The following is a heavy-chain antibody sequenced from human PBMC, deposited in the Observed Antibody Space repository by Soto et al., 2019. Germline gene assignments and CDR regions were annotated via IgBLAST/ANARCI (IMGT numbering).Heavy chain of an antibody. CDR1: GLTLRSYA. CDR3: AKGGPFTGGFDP. D-gene: IGHD3-16*01. V-gene: IGHV3-23*01. Sequence: EGQLLQSGGDLVQPGGSLRLSCAGSGLTLRSYAMTWIRQTPEKGLEWVSTITGRSAVPSYADSVNGRFTVSRDNSNNTLYLQMNSLRPDDTAIYYCAKGGPFTGGFDPWGQGTLVTVSA. CDR2: ITGRSAVP. J-gene: IGHJ5*02.